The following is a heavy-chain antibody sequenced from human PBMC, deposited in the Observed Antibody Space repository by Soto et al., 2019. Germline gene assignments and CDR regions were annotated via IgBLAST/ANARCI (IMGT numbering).Heavy chain of an antibody. CDR1: GGSFSSCSYY. CDR3: ARHWITMVRGVCHFDY. Sequence: QLQLQESGPGLVKPSETLSLTCTVSGGSFSSCSYYWSWIRQPPGKGLEWIGSIYYSGSTYYNPSLKSRVTMSVDPSKNQFSLKLISVTAADTAGYYCARHWITMVRGVCHFDYWGQGTLVTVSS. CDR2: IYYSGST. D-gene: IGHD3-10*01. J-gene: IGHJ4*02. V-gene: IGHV4-39*01.